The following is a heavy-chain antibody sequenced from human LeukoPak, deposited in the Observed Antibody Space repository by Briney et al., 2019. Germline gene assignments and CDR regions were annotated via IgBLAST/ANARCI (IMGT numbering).Heavy chain of an antibody. D-gene: IGHD3-3*01. V-gene: IGHV1-46*01. CDR1: GYTFTKYY. Sequence: ASVKVSCKASGYTFTKYYIHWVRQAPGQGLEWMGIINSSGGSTTYAQKFQGRVTMTRDTSTSTVYMELRSLRSEDTAVYYCARGAPVRFDFWSGLIALFDPWGQGTLVTVSS. J-gene: IGHJ5*02. CDR2: INSSGGST. CDR3: ARGAPVRFDFWSGLIALFDP.